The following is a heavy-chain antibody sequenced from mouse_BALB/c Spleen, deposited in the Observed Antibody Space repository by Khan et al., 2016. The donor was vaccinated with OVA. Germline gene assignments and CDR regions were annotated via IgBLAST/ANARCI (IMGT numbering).Heavy chain of an antibody. Sequence: QVQLKQSGAELVRPGASVMLSCKASGYTFTSYWINWVKQRPGQGLEWIGNIYPSDSYTNYNQEFKGKATLTVDKSSSTAYMQLSSPTPEDSAVYYCTRRGQDFFDYWGQGTTLTVSS. CDR3: TRRGQDFFDY. V-gene: IGHV1-69*02. D-gene: IGHD6-1*01. CDR1: GYTFTSYW. J-gene: IGHJ2*01. CDR2: IYPSDSYT.